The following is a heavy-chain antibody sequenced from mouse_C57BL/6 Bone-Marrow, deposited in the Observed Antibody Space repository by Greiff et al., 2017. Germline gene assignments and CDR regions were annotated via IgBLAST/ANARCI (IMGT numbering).Heavy chain of an antibody. Sequence: VQRVESGAELVRPGTSVKMSCKASGYTFTNYWIGWAKQRPGHGLEWIGDIYPGGGYTNYNEKFKGKATLTAEKSSSTAYMQFSSLTSEDSAIYYCARSVYGSSPYWYFDVWGTGTTVTASS. CDR1: GYTFTNYW. V-gene: IGHV1-63*01. CDR3: ARSVYGSSPYWYFDV. CDR2: IYPGGGYT. D-gene: IGHD1-1*01. J-gene: IGHJ1*03.